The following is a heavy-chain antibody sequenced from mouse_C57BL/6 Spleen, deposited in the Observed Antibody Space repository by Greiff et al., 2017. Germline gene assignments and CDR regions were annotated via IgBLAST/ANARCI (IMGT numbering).Heavy chain of an antibody. J-gene: IGHJ4*01. D-gene: IGHD1-1*01. V-gene: IGHV1-53*01. CDR3: ARPCYNGSPYCYAMDY. CDR1: GYTFTSYW. CDR2: INPSNGGT. Sequence: QVQLQQPGTELVKPGASVKLSCKASGYTFTSYWMHWVKQRPGQGLEWIGNINPSNGGTNYNEKFKSKATLTVDKSSSTAYMQLSSLTSEDSAVYYCARPCYNGSPYCYAMDYWGQGTSVTVAS.